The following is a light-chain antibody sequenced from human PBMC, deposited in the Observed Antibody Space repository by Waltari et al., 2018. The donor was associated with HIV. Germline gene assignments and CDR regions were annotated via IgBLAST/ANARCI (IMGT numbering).Light chain of an antibody. V-gene: IGLV4-69*01. CDR3: QTWATGIQV. Sequence: QLVLTQSPSASASLGASVKLTCTLSSGHSSYAIAWHQQQPEKGPRFLMKLNSDGSHSKGDGIPDRFSGSSSGAERYLTISGLQSDDEAVYHCQTWATGIQVFGVGTKLTVL. J-gene: IGLJ3*02. CDR1: SGHSSYA. CDR2: LNSDGSH.